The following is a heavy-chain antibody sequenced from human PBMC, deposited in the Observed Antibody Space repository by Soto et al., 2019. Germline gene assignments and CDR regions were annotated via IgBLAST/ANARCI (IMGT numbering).Heavy chain of an antibody. CDR1: GGSINSINYY. V-gene: IGHV4-39*01. Sequence: SETLSLTCTVSGGSINSINYYWGWIRQPPGKGLEWIGSIYYSGTTYYNTFLKSRITISVDPSKNQFSLKLSSVTAADTAVYYCARQIRRKGIAARPYNWFDPWGQGTLVTVSS. CDR2: IYYSGTT. CDR3: ARQIRRKGIAARPYNWFDP. J-gene: IGHJ5*02. D-gene: IGHD6-6*01.